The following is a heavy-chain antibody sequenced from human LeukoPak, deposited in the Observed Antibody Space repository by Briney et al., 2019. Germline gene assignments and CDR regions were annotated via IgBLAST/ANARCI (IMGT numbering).Heavy chain of an antibody. D-gene: IGHD4-17*01. CDR1: GFTVSSNY. J-gene: IGHJ4*02. V-gene: IGHV3-53*01. Sequence: GGSLRLSCAASGFTVSSNYMSWVRQAPGKGLEWVSVIYSGGSTYYADSVKGRFTISRDNSKNTLYLQMNSLRAEDTAVYYCAKEVGYGDYANFDYWGQGTLVTVSS. CDR2: IYSGGST. CDR3: AKEVGYGDYANFDY.